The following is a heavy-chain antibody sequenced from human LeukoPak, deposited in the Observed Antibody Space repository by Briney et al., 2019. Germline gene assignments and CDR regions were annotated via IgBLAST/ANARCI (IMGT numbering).Heavy chain of an antibody. Sequence: PSETLSLTCTVSGGFISSYYWSWIRQPPGKGLEWIGYIYYSGSTNYNPSLKSRVTISVDTSKNQFSLKLSSVTAADTAVYYCARAREWDYGDYSDAFDIWGQGTMVTVSS. CDR1: GGFISSYY. D-gene: IGHD4-17*01. V-gene: IGHV4-59*01. CDR3: ARAREWDYGDYSDAFDI. CDR2: IYYSGST. J-gene: IGHJ3*02.